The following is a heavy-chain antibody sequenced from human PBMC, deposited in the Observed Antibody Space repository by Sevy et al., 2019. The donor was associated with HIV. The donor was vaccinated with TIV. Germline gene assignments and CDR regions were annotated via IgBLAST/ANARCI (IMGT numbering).Heavy chain of an antibody. CDR2: IGTAGDT. Sequence: GGSLRLSCAASGFTFSSYDMHWVRQATGKGLERVSAIGTAGDTYYPGSVKGRFTISRENAKNSLYLQMNSLRAGDTAVYYCARSGSIFGVVRYDAFDIWGQGTMVTVSS. J-gene: IGHJ3*02. CDR3: ARSGSIFGVVRYDAFDI. V-gene: IGHV3-13*01. D-gene: IGHD3-3*01. CDR1: GFTFSSYD.